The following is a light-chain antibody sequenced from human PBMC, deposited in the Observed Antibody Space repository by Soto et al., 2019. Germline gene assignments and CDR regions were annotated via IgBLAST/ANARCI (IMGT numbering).Light chain of an antibody. CDR2: EVI. V-gene: IGLV2-14*01. Sequence: QSALTQPPSASGSPGQSVTISCTGTSSDVGAYNYVAWYQQHPGKGPRLMIYEVINRPSGVSNRFSGSKSGNTASLTISGLQAEDEADYYCSSYTSISTYVFGPGTKVTVL. CDR1: SSDVGAYNY. CDR3: SSYTSISTYV. J-gene: IGLJ1*01.